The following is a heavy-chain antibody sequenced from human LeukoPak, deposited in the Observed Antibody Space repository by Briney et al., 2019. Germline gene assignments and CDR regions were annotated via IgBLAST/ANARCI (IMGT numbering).Heavy chain of an antibody. V-gene: IGHV4-38-2*02. J-gene: IGHJ4*02. CDR2: IYHSGST. CDR3: ARDTIYSSSSGTEGVIDY. CDR1: GGSISSYY. Sequence: SETLSLTCTVSGGSISSYYWGWIRQPPGKGLEWIGSIYHSGSTYYNPSLKSRVTISVDTSKNQFSLKLSSVTAADTAVYYCARDTIYSSSSGTEGVIDYWGQGTLVTVSS. D-gene: IGHD6-6*01.